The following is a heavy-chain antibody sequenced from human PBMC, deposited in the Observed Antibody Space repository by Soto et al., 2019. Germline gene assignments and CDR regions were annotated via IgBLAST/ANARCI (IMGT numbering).Heavy chain of an antibody. D-gene: IGHD3-16*01. Sequence: PGGSLRLSCAVSGFSFTNYEMNWVRQAPGKGLEWIAYIGLSGDTIYYADSVKGRFTISRDHAKNSLELQMNSLRADDTALYYCARESFSASPNFFDYWGRGTQVTVYS. CDR3: ARESFSASPNFFDY. CDR1: GFSFTNYE. CDR2: IGLSGDTI. V-gene: IGHV3-48*03. J-gene: IGHJ4*02.